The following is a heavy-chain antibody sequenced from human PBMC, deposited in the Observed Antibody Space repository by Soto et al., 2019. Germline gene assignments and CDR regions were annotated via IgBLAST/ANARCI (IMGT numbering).Heavy chain of an antibody. CDR3: ARLPVKLLPYYYYYMDV. D-gene: IGHD6-6*01. CDR1: GFTFSSYS. V-gene: IGHV3-48*01. Sequence: EVQLVESGGGLVQPGGSLRLSCAASGFTFSSYSMNWVRQAPGKGLEWVSYISSSSSTIYYADSVKGRFTISRDNAKNSLNLQMNSLRAEDTAVYYCARLPVKLLPYYYYYMDVWGKGTTVTVSS. CDR2: ISSSSSTI. J-gene: IGHJ6*03.